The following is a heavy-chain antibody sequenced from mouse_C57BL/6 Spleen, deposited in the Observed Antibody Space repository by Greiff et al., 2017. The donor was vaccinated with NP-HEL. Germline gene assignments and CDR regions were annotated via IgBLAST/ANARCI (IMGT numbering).Heavy chain of an antibody. CDR3: ARYGSLDSSNRMDY. D-gene: IGHD3-2*02. V-gene: IGHV1-53*01. Sequence: QVQLQQPGTELVKPGASVKLSCKASGYTFTSYWMHWVKQRPGQGLEWIGNINPSNGGTNYHEKFKSKATLTVDKSSSTASMPLSSLTSEDSAVFDCARYGSLDSSNRMDYWGQGTTVTV. CDR1: GYTFTSYW. J-gene: IGHJ4*01. CDR2: INPSNGGT.